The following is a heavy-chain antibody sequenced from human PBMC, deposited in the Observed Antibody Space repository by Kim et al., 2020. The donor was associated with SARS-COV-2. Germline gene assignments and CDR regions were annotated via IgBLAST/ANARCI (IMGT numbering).Heavy chain of an antibody. V-gene: IGHV1-46*01. CDR2: INPSGGST. CDR1: GYTFTTYF. J-gene: IGHJ6*02. Sequence: ASVKVSCKSSGYTFTTYFIHWVRQAPGQGLEWMGIINPSGGSTTYAQKFQGRVTMTRDTSTSTVYMELSSLTSEDTAGYYCARAPSENYGMDVWGQGTTV. CDR3: ARAPSENYGMDV.